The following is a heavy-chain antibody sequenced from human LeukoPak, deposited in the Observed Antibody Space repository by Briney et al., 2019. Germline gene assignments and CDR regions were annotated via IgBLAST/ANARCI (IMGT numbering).Heavy chain of an antibody. J-gene: IGHJ4*02. Sequence: GGSLRLSCAASGFTFSSYAMSWVRQAPGKGLEWVSAISGSGGSTYYADSVKGRFTISRDNSKNTLHLQMNSLRAEDTAVYYCARGPDSSSWFSSIDYWDQGTLVTVSS. CDR3: ARGPDSSSWFSSIDY. CDR2: ISGSGGST. D-gene: IGHD6-13*01. V-gene: IGHV3-23*01. CDR1: GFTFSSYA.